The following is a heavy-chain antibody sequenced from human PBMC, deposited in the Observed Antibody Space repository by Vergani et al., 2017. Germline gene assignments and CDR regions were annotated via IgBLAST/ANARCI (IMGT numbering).Heavy chain of an antibody. V-gene: IGHV4-59*08. CDR1: GGSISSYY. CDR3: ARGGQYDIWTGYFQVGDYYYYYGMDV. J-gene: IGHJ6*02. CDR2: IYYSGST. D-gene: IGHD3-9*01. Sequence: QVQLQESGPGLVKPSETLSLTCTVSGGSISSYYWSWIRQPPGKGLEWIGYIYYSGSTNYNPSLKSRVTISVDTSKNQFSLKLSSVTAADTAVYYCARGGQYDIWTGYFQVGDYYYYYGMDVWGQGTTVTVSS.